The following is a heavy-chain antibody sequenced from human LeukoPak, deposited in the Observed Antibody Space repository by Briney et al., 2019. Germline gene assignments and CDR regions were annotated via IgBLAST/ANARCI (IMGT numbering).Heavy chain of an antibody. J-gene: IGHJ4*02. Sequence: PSETLSLTCTVSGGSISIISYYWSWIRQPPGKGLEWIGCIYYTGSTNYNPSLTSRVTISVDTFRNQFSLQLTSVAAADTAVYYCARHWYGGSYLFDYWGQGTLVTVSS. V-gene: IGHV4-61*05. D-gene: IGHD1-26*01. CDR3: ARHWYGGSYLFDY. CDR1: GGSISIISYY. CDR2: IYYTGST.